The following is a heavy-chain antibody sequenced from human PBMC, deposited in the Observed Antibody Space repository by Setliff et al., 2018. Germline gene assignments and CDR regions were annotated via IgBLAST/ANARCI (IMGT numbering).Heavy chain of an antibody. V-gene: IGHV4-38-2*01. CDR2: MYHSGST. CDR1: GFPITSGYY. D-gene: IGHD2-21*01. CDR3: ARAQVVFAISAPVWYFEV. J-gene: IGHJ2*01. Sequence: SETLSLTCAVSGFPITSGYYWGWVRQPPGMGLEWIASMYHSGSTNYNPSLKSRVSISVEKSKNQFSLKLTSVTAADTAVYYCARAQVVFAISAPVWYFEVWGRGTQVTVSS.